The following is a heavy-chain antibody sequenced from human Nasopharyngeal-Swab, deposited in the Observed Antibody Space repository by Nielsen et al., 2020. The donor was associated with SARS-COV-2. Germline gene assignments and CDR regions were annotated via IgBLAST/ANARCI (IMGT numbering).Heavy chain of an antibody. CDR1: GFTFSSYA. CDR2: LSLSVIDT. J-gene: IGHJ4*02. D-gene: IGHD2-15*01. CDR3: AKDSGLAVVAAATPAYY. V-gene: IGHV3-23*01. Sequence: GGSLRLSFAASGFTFSSYAMTWFRQAPGKGPEWVPTLSLSVIDTNYADSVKGRFTISRDNSRRTLFLQVSSLRAEDTAVYYCAKDSGLAVVAAATPAYYWGQGTLVIVSS.